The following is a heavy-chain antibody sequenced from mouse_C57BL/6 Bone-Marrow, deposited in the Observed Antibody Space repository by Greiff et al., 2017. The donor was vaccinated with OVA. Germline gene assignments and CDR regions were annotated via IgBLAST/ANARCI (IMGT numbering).Heavy chain of an antibody. Sequence: EVKLVESGGGLVQPGGSMKLSCAASGFTFSDAWMDWVRQSPDKRLEWVATISSGGSYTYYPDSVKGRFTISRDNAKNTLYLQMSSLKSEDTAMYYCARYDYDAMDYWGQGTSVTVSS. CDR1: GFTFSDAW. J-gene: IGHJ4*01. D-gene: IGHD2-10*02. CDR2: ISSGGSYT. V-gene: IGHV5-6*03. CDR3: ARYDYDAMDY.